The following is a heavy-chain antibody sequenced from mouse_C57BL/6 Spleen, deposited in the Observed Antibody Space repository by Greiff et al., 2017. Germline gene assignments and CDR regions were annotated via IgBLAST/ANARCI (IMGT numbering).Heavy chain of an antibody. J-gene: IGHJ2*01. CDR2: INPYNGGT. CDR1: GYTFTDYY. CDR3: ARYGLRYYFDY. V-gene: IGHV1-19*01. D-gene: IGHD1-1*01. Sequence: VQLKESGPVLVKPGASVKMSCKASGYTFTDYYMNWVKQSHGKSLEWIGVINPYNGGTSYNQKFKGKATLTVDKSSSTAYMELNSLTSEDSAVYYCARYGLRYYFDYWGQGTTLTVSS.